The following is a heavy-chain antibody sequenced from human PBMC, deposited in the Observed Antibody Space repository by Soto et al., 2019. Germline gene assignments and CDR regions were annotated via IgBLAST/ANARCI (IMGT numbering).Heavy chain of an antibody. Sequence: QLQLQESGPGLVKPSETLSLTCTVSGGSISSRSYYWGWIRQPPGKGLEWIGGIYYSGSSYYNPSSTSRVPQSVDTTKYQFSLNLSSGTAADTAVDFCACFVACCGMDVWVRGATMTVS. CDR2: IYYSGSS. CDR3: ACFVACCGMDV. CDR1: GGSISSRSYY. V-gene: IGHV4-39*01. D-gene: IGHD2-15*01. J-gene: IGHJ6*02.